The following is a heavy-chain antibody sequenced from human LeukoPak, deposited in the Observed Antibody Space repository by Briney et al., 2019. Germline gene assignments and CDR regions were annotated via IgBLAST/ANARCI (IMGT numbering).Heavy chain of an antibody. CDR3: ARATSAGWYHY. J-gene: IGHJ4*02. V-gene: IGHV4-61*05. CDR1: GGSISSSSYY. Sequence: SETLSLTCTVSGGSISSSSYYWGWIRQPPGKGLEWIGHIYTSGSSNYNPSLKSRVTMSVDTSKNQFSLKLSSVTAADTAVYYCARATSAGWYHYWGQGTLVTVSS. CDR2: IYTSGSS. D-gene: IGHD6-19*01.